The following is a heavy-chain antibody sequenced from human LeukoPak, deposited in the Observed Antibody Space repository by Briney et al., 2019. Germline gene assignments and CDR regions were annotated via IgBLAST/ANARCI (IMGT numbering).Heavy chain of an antibody. J-gene: IGHJ4*02. CDR3: ATDQIDYGDYAVDY. D-gene: IGHD4-17*01. V-gene: IGHV3-23*01. CDR1: GFTFRSIA. CDR2: ISGGGGRT. Sequence: PGGSLRLSCAASGFTFRSIAMSWVRQAPGKGLEWVSVISGGGGRTYYADSVKGRFTISRDNSKNTLYLQISSLRAEDTALYYCATDQIDYGDYAVDYWGQGTLVTVSS.